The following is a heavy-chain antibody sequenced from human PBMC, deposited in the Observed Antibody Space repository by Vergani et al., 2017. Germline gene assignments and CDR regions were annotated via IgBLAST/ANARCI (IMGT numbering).Heavy chain of an antibody. CDR1: GFSFSDYS. CDR3: AKARDPNCKGGNCYSYYYGLDL. J-gene: IGHJ6*02. D-gene: IGHD2-21*01. Sequence: EVDLVESGGGLVKPGESLRLSCAASGFSFSDYSMNWVRQSPGKGLEWVSYISSTGTYIFYADSVKGRFTISRDNSKDTLYLQMNSLRVEDTAIYYCAKARDPNCKGGNCYSYYYGLDLWGQGTTAPSP. CDR2: ISSTGTYI. V-gene: IGHV3-21*04.